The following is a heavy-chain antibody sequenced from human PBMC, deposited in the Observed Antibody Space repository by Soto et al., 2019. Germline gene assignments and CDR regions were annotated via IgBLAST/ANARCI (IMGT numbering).Heavy chain of an antibody. CDR1: GFTFSSYA. CDR2: ISAGGGST. J-gene: IGHJ3*02. Sequence: GGSLRLSCAASGFTFSSYAMSWVRQAPGKGLEWVSGISAGGGSTYYADSVKGRFTISRDKSKNTLYLQMHSLGAEDTAVYYCAKDRVPPWLVRDGFDIWGQGTMVTVSS. CDR3: AKDRVPPWLVRDGFDI. D-gene: IGHD6-19*01. V-gene: IGHV3-23*01.